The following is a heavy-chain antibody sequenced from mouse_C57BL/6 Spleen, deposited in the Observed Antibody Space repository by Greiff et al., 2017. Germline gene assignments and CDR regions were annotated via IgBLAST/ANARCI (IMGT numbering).Heavy chain of an antibody. V-gene: IGHV5-17*01. CDR3: ARNDYDYAMDY. CDR1: GFTFSDYG. Sequence: EVMLVESGGGLVKPGGSLQLSCAASGFTFSDYGMHWVRQAPEKGLEWVAYISSGSSTIYYADTVKGRFTISRDNAKNTLFLQMTSLRSEDTAMYYCARNDYDYAMDYWGQGTSVTVSS. J-gene: IGHJ4*01. CDR2: ISSGSSTI. D-gene: IGHD2-4*01.